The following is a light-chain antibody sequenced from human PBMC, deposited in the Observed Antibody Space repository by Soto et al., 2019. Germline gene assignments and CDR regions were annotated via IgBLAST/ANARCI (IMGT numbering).Light chain of an antibody. CDR2: DTS. CDR1: QSISATY. CDR3: QNHGTT. J-gene: IGKJ1*01. V-gene: IGKV3-20*01. Sequence: EIVLTQSPETLSLSPLERATLSCRASQSISATYLAWYQQKPGQAPRLVIYDTSRGATGIPDRFSGSGSGADLTLTISRLEPEDSAVYYCQNHGTTFGQVTKVDIK.